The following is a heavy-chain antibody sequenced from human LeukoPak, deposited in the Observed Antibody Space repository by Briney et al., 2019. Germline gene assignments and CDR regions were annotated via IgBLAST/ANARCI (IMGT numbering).Heavy chain of an antibody. V-gene: IGHV3-30-3*02. Sequence: GGSLRLSCAASGFTFSSYAMHWVRQAPGKGLEWVAVISYDGSNKYYADSVKGRFTISRDNSKNTLYLQMNSLRAEDTALYYCAKPLSGSYYNAGWYFDYWGQGTLVTVSS. D-gene: IGHD3-10*01. CDR3: AKPLSGSYYNAGWYFDY. CDR1: GFTFSSYA. J-gene: IGHJ4*02. CDR2: ISYDGSNK.